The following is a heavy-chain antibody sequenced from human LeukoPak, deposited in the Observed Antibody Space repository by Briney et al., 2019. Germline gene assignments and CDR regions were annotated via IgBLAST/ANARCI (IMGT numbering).Heavy chain of an antibody. Sequence: GGSLRLSCAASGFTFSSYGMHWVRQAPGKGLEWVAVISYDGSNKYYADSVKGRFTISRDNSMNTLYLQMNSLRAEDTVVYYCAKDRPDAFDIWGQGTMVTVSS. CDR1: GFTFSSYG. V-gene: IGHV3-30*18. CDR3: AKDRPDAFDI. J-gene: IGHJ3*02. CDR2: ISYDGSNK.